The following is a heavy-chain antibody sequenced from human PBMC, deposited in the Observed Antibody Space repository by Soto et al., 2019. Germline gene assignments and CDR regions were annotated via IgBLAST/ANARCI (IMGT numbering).Heavy chain of an antibody. D-gene: IGHD3-9*01. Sequence: SETLSLTCTVSGGSISSGGYYWSWIRQHPGKGLEWIGYIYYSGSTYYNPSLKSRVTISVDTSKNQFSLKLSSVTAADTAVYYCARSFVLTGYYPFDYWGQGTLVTVSS. V-gene: IGHV4-31*03. J-gene: IGHJ4*02. CDR1: GGSISSGGYY. CDR3: ARSFVLTGYYPFDY. CDR2: IYYSGST.